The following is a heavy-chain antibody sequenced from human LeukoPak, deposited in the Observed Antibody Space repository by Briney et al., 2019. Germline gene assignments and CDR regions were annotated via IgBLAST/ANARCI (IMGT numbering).Heavy chain of an antibody. Sequence: GGSLRLSCAASGFTFSSYSMNWVRQAPGKGLEWVSYISSSGSTIYYADSVKGRFTISRDNAKNSLYLQMNSLRAEDTAVYYCARGDRSSWYYYYYGMDVWGQGTTVTVSS. J-gene: IGHJ6*02. V-gene: IGHV3-48*04. CDR1: GFTFSSYS. D-gene: IGHD6-13*01. CDR2: ISSSGSTI. CDR3: ARGDRSSWYYYYYGMDV.